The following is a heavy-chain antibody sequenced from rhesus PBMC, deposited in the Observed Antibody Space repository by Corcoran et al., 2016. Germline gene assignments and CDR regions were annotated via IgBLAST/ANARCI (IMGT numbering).Heavy chain of an antibody. J-gene: IGHJ4*01. CDR2: IDPEDVEA. CDR3: ATDVLSGVIINFGY. CDR1: GYTFTDYY. Sequence: EVQLVQSGAEVKKPGASVKISCKASGYTFTDYYLHWVRQAPGKGLEWMGRIDPEDVEAIHAQKFKDRVTITADTSTDTAYMELSSLRSEDTAVYYCATDVLSGVIINFGYWGQGVLVTVSS. D-gene: IGHD3-34*01. V-gene: IGHV1-111*02.